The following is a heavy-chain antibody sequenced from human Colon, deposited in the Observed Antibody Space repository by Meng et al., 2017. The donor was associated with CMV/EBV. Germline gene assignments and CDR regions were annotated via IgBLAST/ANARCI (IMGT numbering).Heavy chain of an antibody. Sequence: GGSLRLSCAASGFTFSNSGLHWVRQAPGKGLEWVAFITYDGSATKYVDSVKGRSTISRDNSKNMVFLEINSLRYEDSAVYYCAKDGGGPARSFEFWGQGTLVTVSS. D-gene: IGHD2-2*01. CDR3: AKDGGGPARSFEF. J-gene: IGHJ1*01. V-gene: IGHV3-30*02. CDR1: GFTFSNSG. CDR2: ITYDGSAT.